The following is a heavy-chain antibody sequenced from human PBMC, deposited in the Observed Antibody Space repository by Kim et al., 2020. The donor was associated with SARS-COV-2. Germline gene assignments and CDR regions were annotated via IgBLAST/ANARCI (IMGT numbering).Heavy chain of an antibody. CDR1: GDIFTNYG. Sequence: ASVKVSCKASGDIFTNYGFIWVRQAPGQGLEWMGWISAYSGEKNYAPRFQGRIVMTTETSTTTVYMELSSLTYDDTAVYYCARDRPNIWDGGYWGQGTLV. V-gene: IGHV1-18*01. CDR3: ARDRPNIWDGGY. J-gene: IGHJ4*02. D-gene: IGHD6-6*01. CDR2: ISAYSGEK.